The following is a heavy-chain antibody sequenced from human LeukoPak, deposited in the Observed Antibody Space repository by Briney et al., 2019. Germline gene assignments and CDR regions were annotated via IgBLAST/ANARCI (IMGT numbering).Heavy chain of an antibody. V-gene: IGHV4-59*01. CDR2: IYYSGST. D-gene: IGHD3-3*01. CDR3: ARVNVLRFLEWLPPFDY. J-gene: IGHJ4*02. CDR1: GGSISSYY. Sequence: SETLPLTCTVSGGSISSYYWSWIRQPPGKGLEWIGYIYYSGSTNYNPSLKSRVTISVDTSKNQFSLKLSSVTAADTAVYYCARVNVLRFLEWLPPFDYWGQGTLVTVSS.